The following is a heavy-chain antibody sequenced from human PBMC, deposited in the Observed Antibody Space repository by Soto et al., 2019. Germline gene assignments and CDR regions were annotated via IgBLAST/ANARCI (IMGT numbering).Heavy chain of an antibody. CDR1: GYTFTSYG. Sequence: ASVKVSCKASGYTFTSYGISWVRQAPGQGLEWMGWISAYNGNTNYAQKLQGRVTMTTDTSTSTAYMELRSLRSDDTAVYYCARDTDPPDYYGSGSYRAHDAFDIWGQGTMVTVSS. V-gene: IGHV1-18*01. D-gene: IGHD3-10*01. J-gene: IGHJ3*02. CDR2: ISAYNGNT. CDR3: ARDTDPPDYYGSGSYRAHDAFDI.